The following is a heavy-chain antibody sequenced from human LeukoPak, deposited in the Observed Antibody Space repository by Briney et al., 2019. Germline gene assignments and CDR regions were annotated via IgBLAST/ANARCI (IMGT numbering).Heavy chain of an antibody. CDR2: IYSGGST. CDR1: GFTVSSNY. CDR3: ARDFLSSSRDHAFDI. D-gene: IGHD6-13*01. J-gene: IGHJ3*02. V-gene: IGHV3-53*01. Sequence: GGSLRLSCAASGFTVSSNYMSWVRQAPGKGLEWVSVIYSGGSTYYADSVKGRFTISRDNSKNTLYLQMNSLRAEDTAVYYCARDFLSSSRDHAFDIWGQGTMVTVSS.